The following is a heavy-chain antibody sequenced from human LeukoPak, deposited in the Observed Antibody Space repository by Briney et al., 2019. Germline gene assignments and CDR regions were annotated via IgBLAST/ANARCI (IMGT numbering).Heavy chain of an antibody. CDR1: GFTSSNYA. CDR2: IGGGDDI. D-gene: IGHD7-27*01. Sequence: GGSLRLSCAASGFTSSNYAMNWVRQAPGKWLEWVAGIGGGDDIHYADSVKGRFTGSRDDSKNTLYLQMSSLRIEDTAVYYCAKDATPFNSIWDYFDSWGQGTLVTVSA. CDR3: AKDATPFNSIWDYFDS. V-gene: IGHV3-23*01. J-gene: IGHJ4*02.